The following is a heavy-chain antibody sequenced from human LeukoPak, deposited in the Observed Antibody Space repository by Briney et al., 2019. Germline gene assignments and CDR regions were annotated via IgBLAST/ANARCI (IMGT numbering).Heavy chain of an antibody. CDR3: ASGGKA. V-gene: IGHV4-34*01. CDR2: INHSGST. J-gene: IGHJ5*02. CDR1: GGSFSGYY. Sequence: SETLSLTCAVYGGSFSGYYWSWIRQPPGKGLEWIGEINHSGSTNYNPSLKSRVTISVDTSKNQFSLKLSSVTVADTAVYYCASGGKAWGQGTLVTVSS.